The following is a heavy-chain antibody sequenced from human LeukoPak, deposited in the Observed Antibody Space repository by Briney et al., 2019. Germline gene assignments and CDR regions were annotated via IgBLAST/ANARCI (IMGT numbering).Heavy chain of an antibody. D-gene: IGHD3-10*01. J-gene: IGHJ6*04. Sequence: XTCAXYGGSFSGYYXSWIRQPPGKGLEWVGEINHSGSTNYNPSLKSRVTISVDTSKNQFSLKLSSVTAADTAVYYCARVSILWFGESVGVWGKGTTVTVSS. CDR2: INHSGST. V-gene: IGHV4-34*01. CDR3: ARVSILWFGESVGV. CDR1: GGSFSGYY.